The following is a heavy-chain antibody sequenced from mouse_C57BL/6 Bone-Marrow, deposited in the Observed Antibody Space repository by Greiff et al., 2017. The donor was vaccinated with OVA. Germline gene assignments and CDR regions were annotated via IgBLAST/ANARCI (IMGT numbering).Heavy chain of an antibody. CDR2: ICYGGSYT. Sequence: EVKPMESGGGLVKPGGFLKLFRAGSGFTFSSHVMSWVRPTPEKRPEWVATICYGGSYTYYPDKVKGRFNISRDNAKNNLYLQMSHLKSEDTAMYYCARDIGWYFDVWGKGTTVTVSS. D-gene: IGHD2-14*01. V-gene: IGHV5-4*01. CDR3: ARDIGWYFDV. CDR1: GFTFSSHV. J-gene: IGHJ1*03.